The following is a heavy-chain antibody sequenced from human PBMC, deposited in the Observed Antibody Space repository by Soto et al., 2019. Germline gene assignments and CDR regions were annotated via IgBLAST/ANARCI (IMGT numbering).Heavy chain of an antibody. CDR3: AXGGGDIVVVPAQRPFDY. V-gene: IGHV4-34*01. CDR1: GGSFSCYY. Sequence: SETLSLTCAVYGGSFSCYYWSWIRQPPGKGLEWIGEINHSGSTNYNPSLKSRVTISVDTSKNQFSLKLSSVTAADTAVYYCAXGGGDIVVVPAQRPFDYWGQGTLVTVSS. CDR2: INHSGST. D-gene: IGHD2-2*01. J-gene: IGHJ4*02.